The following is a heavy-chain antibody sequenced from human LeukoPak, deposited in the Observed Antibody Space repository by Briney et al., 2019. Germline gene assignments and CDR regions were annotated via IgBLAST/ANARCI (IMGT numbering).Heavy chain of an antibody. Sequence: ASVTVSFKASGYTFTRYDINWVRQAPGQGLEWMGWMNPNSGNTGYAQKFQGRVTMTRTTSISTAYMELSSLRSEDTAVYYCARVLTGTPAGGYWGQGTLVTVSS. CDR2: MNPNSGNT. CDR1: GYTFTRYD. D-gene: IGHD1-20*01. V-gene: IGHV1-8*01. CDR3: ARVLTGTPAGGY. J-gene: IGHJ4*02.